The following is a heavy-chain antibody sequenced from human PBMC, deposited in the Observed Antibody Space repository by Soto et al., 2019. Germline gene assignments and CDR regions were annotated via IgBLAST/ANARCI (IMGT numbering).Heavy chain of an antibody. Sequence: SETLCLTCTVSGGSISSSSYYWGWIRQPPGKGLEWIGSIYYSGSTYYNPSLKSRVTISVDTSKNQFSLKLSSVTAADTAVYYCARHSSSPHYYSFTDVGGKGTTVTVSS. J-gene: IGHJ6*03. CDR1: GGSISSSSYY. CDR3: ARHSSSPHYYSFTDV. D-gene: IGHD6-6*01. V-gene: IGHV4-39*01. CDR2: IYYSGST.